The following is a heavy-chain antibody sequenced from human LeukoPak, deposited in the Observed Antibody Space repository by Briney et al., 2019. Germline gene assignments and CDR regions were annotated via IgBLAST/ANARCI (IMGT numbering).Heavy chain of an antibody. D-gene: IGHD4-17*01. Sequence: PGGSLRLSCVASGFTFNNYAMNWVRQSPGKGLEWIGYIYYSGSTNYNPSLKSRVTISVDTSKNQFSLKLRSVTAADTAVYYGARDKGDYGDYYWFDPWGQGILVTVSS. V-gene: IGHV4-59*01. CDR1: GFTFNNYA. J-gene: IGHJ5*02. CDR3: ARDKGDYGDYYWFDP. CDR2: IYYSGST.